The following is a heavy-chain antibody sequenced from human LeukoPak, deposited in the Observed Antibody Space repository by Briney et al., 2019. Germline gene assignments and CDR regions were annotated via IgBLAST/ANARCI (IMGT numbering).Heavy chain of an antibody. V-gene: IGHV3-74*01. Sequence: RGSLRLSCAASGFTFSSYWMHWVRQAPGKGLVWVSRINSDGSSTSYADSVKGRFTISRDNAKNTLYLQMNSLRAEDTAVYYCARDRPRGYSYGSNWFDPWGQGTLVTVSS. CDR2: INSDGSST. D-gene: IGHD5-18*01. CDR3: ARDRPRGYSYGSNWFDP. J-gene: IGHJ5*02. CDR1: GFTFSSYW.